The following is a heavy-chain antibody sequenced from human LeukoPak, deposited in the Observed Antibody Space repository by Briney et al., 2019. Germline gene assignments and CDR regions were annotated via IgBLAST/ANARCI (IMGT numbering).Heavy chain of an antibody. CDR1: GYSFTSYW. Sequence: GESLKISCKGFGYSFTSYWIGWVRQMPGKGAELVGLIYPGESDIRYSPSFQVQGTISADESISTAYLQWSSLKASDTAMYYCARHAYHDDNSDYYFGYWGQGTLVTVFS. D-gene: IGHD3-22*01. CDR2: IYPGESDI. CDR3: ARHAYHDDNSDYYFGY. J-gene: IGHJ4*02. V-gene: IGHV5-51*01.